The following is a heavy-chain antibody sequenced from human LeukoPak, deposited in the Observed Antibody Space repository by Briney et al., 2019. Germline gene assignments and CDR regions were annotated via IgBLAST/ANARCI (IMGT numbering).Heavy chain of an antibody. Sequence: PGGSLRLSCGASGFIFSSYGMHWVRQAPGKGLEWVAVVWNDGTSKYYADSVKGRFTISRDNSMDTLYLQMNSLRAGDTAVYYCARGGRANFLGGYWGQGTLVTVSS. J-gene: IGHJ4*02. V-gene: IGHV3-33*01. CDR3: ARGGRANFLGGY. CDR2: VWNDGTSK. CDR1: GFIFSSYG. D-gene: IGHD3-16*01.